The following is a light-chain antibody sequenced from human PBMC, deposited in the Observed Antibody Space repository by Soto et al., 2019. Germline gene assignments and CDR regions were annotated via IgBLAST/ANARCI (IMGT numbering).Light chain of an antibody. J-gene: IGKJ5*01. V-gene: IGKV3-11*01. CDR1: QSVSTY. Sequence: EIVLTQSPATLSLSPGERATFSCRASQSVSTYLAWYQQKVGQAPRLLIYDASDRATGIPARFSGSGSRTDFTLTISSLEPEDFAVYYCQQRSNWPPEVSFGQGTRLEIK. CDR3: QQRSNWPPEVS. CDR2: DAS.